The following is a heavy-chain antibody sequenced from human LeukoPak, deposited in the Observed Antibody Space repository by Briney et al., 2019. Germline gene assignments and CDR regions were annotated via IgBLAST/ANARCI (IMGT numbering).Heavy chain of an antibody. D-gene: IGHD4-17*01. J-gene: IGHJ2*01. V-gene: IGHV4-59*01. CDR2: IYYTGST. CDR3: ARDYGDIPPDWYYDL. Sequence: SETLSLTCTVSGGSISSSYWSWIRQPPGKGLEWIGYIYYTGSTTYNPSLKSRVTISVDTSKNQFSLKLRSVTAADTAVYYCARDYGDIPPDWYYDLWGRGTLVTVSS. CDR1: GGSISSSY.